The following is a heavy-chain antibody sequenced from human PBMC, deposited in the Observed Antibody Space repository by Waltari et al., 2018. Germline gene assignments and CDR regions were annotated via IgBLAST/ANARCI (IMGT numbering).Heavy chain of an antibody. CDR1: GFTFSSYS. CDR3: ATVPLWFGELKETDY. J-gene: IGHJ4*02. V-gene: IGHV3-21*01. CDR2: ISSSSSYI. Sequence: EVQLVESGGGLVKPGVSLRLSCAASGFTFSSYSMNWVRQAPGKGLEWVSSISSSSSYIYYADSVKGRFTISRDNAKNSLYLQMNSLRAEDTAVYYCATVPLWFGELKETDYWGQGTLVTVSS. D-gene: IGHD3-10*01.